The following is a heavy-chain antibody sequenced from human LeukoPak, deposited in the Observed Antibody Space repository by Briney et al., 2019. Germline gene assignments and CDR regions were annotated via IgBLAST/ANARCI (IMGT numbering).Heavy chain of an antibody. CDR3: AKGRTVTTYGYYYYGMDV. Sequence: PGGSLRLSCAASGFTFSSYGMHWVRQAPGKGLEWVAVISYDGSNKYYADSVKGRFTISRDNSKNTLYLQMNSLRAEDTAVYYCAKGRTVTTYGYYYYGMDVWGQGTTVTVSS. D-gene: IGHD4-17*01. J-gene: IGHJ6*02. CDR2: ISYDGSNK. V-gene: IGHV3-30*18. CDR1: GFTFSSYG.